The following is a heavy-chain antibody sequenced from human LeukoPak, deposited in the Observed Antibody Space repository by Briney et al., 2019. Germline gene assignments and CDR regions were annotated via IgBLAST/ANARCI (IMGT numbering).Heavy chain of an antibody. V-gene: IGHV4-38-2*02. Sequence: SETLSLTCTVSGYSISSGYYWGWIRQPPGKGLEWIGSIYHSGSTYYNPSLKSRVTISVDTSKNQFSLKLSSVTAADTVVYYCVRLILGSTTAGNWGQGNLVTVSS. CDR2: IYHSGST. CDR3: VRLILGSTTAGN. J-gene: IGHJ4*02. CDR1: GYSISSGYY. D-gene: IGHD3-16*01.